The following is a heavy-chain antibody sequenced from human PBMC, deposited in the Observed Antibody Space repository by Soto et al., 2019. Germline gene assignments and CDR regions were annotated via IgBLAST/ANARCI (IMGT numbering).Heavy chain of an antibody. CDR2: IYYTGST. J-gene: IGHJ4*02. CDR1: GGSISSYY. V-gene: IGHV4-59*01. CDR3: ARVDRSGSYFDY. D-gene: IGHD3-22*01. Sequence: QVQLQESGPGLVKPSETLSLTCTVSGGSISSYYWSWIRQPPGKGLEWIAYIYYTGSTNYNPSLKSRVTLSADTSKHQFSLKLISVTAADTAMYYCARVDRSGSYFDYWGQGTLVTVSS.